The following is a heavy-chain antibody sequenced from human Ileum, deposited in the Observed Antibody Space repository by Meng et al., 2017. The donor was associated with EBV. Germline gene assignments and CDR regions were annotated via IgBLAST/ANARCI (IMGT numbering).Heavy chain of an antibody. V-gene: IGHV1-3*01. CDR3: ARVERGVKFDK. Sequence: PFLQSGAEVKKPGASVKLSCKASGYTFSNYAIHWVRQAPGQRPEWMGWINADNGNTKYSQKFQGRVTITRNTPASTVYMDVRSLRSEDTAVYFCARVERGVKFDKWGQGTLVTVSS. J-gene: IGHJ4*01. CDR2: INADNGNT. CDR1: GYTFSNYA. D-gene: IGHD2-21*01.